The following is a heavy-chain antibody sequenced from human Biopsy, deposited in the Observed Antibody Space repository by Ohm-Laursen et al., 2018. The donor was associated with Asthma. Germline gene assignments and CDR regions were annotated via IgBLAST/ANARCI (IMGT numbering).Heavy chain of an antibody. CDR2: IMTVFGAT. CDR3: ASDFPKDYVRYNFQF. CDR1: GGTFSNFA. Sequence: SVKVSCNAPGGTFSNFAISWVRQAPGQGLEWLGGIMTVFGATNYAQKFQGRVTITADESTSTAYMELSSLSSDDTAVYCCASDFPKDYVRYNFQFWGQGTLVTVSS. V-gene: IGHV1-69*13. J-gene: IGHJ4*02. D-gene: IGHD4-17*01.